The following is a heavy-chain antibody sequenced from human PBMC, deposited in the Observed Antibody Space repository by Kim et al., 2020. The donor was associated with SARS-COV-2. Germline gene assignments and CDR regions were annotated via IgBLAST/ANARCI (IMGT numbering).Heavy chain of an antibody. Sequence: SETLSLTCTVSGGSMNSRGSYWGWIRQPPGKGLERVGIIYYSGGSHYNESLKSRATISADMAKNQFFLRLTSVTAADTAVYYCARYSDASGYAAFDVWGQGTMVTVS. CDR2: IYYSGGS. CDR1: GGSMNSRGSY. D-gene: IGHD3-22*01. CDR3: ARYSDASGYAAFDV. J-gene: IGHJ3*01. V-gene: IGHV4-39*01.